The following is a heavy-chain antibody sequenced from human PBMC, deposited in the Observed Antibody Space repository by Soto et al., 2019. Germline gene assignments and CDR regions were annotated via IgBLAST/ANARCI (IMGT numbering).Heavy chain of an antibody. CDR2: INWDDDK. V-gene: IGHV2-70*03. D-gene: IGHD2-2*01. Sequence: QTRRLTGTVPGFSIRTSVMPVSCIRQPPGKALEWIARINWDDDKFYSTSLKTRITISKDTSKNQVVLTMTSMDTVDTAGYYFLLFSTAGSSTDICDQRTIVTISS. J-gene: IGHJ6*02. CDR3: LLFSTAGSSTDI. CDR1: GFSIRTSVMP.